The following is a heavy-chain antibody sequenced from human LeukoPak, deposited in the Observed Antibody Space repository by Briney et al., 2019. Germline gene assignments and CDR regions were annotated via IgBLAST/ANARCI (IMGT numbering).Heavy chain of an antibody. V-gene: IGHV3-21*01. CDR2: MSGSSNYI. CDR1: GFTFSSYS. Sequence: GGSLRLSCAASGFTFSSYSMNWVRQAPGKGLEWASFMSGSSNYIYYADSVKGRFTISRDNAKNSLYLQMNRLRAEDTAVYYCARVGSTWSYFDYWGQGTLVTVSS. J-gene: IGHJ4*02. CDR3: ARVGSTWSYFDY. D-gene: IGHD6-13*01.